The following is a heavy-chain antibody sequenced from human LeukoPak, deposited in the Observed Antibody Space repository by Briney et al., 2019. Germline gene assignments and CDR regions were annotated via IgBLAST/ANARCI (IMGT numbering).Heavy chain of an antibody. J-gene: IGHJ6*02. Sequence: PGRSLRLSCAASGFTFSSYGMHWVRQAPGKGLEWVAVISYDGSNKYYADSVKGRFTISRDNSKNTLYLQMNSLRPEDTAVYYCAKDARIGGYYMDVWGQGTTVTVSS. CDR2: ISYDGSNK. CDR1: GFTFSSYG. CDR3: AKDARIGGYYMDV. V-gene: IGHV3-30*18. D-gene: IGHD3-22*01.